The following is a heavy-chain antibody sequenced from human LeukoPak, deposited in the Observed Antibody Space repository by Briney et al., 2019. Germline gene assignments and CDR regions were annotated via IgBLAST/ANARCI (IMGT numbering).Heavy chain of an antibody. D-gene: IGHD1-1*01. J-gene: IGHJ4*02. CDR1: GDIIGSGGYF. CDR2: IYYTGST. CDR3: ARGLPGARIPYHFDY. V-gene: IGHV4-31*03. Sequence: TSQTLSLTCNVSGDIIGSGGYFWSWIRKHPGKGLEWIGYIYYTGSTTYNPSLKSRVSISVDTSKNYFSLRLSPVTAADTAMYFCARGLPGARIPYHFDYWGRGVLVTVSS.